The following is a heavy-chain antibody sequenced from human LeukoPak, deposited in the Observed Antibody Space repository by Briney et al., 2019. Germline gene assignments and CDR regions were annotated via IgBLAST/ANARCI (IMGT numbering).Heavy chain of an antibody. CDR3: ASYDNAGNYYHNY. V-gene: IGHV3-73*01. CDR2: VRTKTNNYAT. CDR1: GFTFSASA. Sequence: GGSLRLSCAGSGFTFSASAMHWVRQASGKGLEWGGRVRTKTNNYATTYATSVKGRFTIFRDDSKNTAYLQMNSLGTGDTAVYYCASYDNAGNYYHNYWGQGTLVTVSS. D-gene: IGHD3-22*01. J-gene: IGHJ4*02.